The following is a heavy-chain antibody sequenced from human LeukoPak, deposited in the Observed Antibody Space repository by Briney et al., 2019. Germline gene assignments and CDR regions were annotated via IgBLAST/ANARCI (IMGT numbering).Heavy chain of an antibody. J-gene: IGHJ1*01. V-gene: IGHV1-3*01. CDR1: GYTVTSYG. CDR3: ARVPLHDDSGHYYPH. CDR2: INGGNGNT. Sequence: EASVSVSCKTSGYTVTSYGMHWVRQAPGQSLEWMGWINGGNGNTKYSEKFQGRVTIIRDTSASTAYMELSSLRSEDTAVYYCARVPLHDDSGHYYPHWGQGTLVTVSS. D-gene: IGHD3-22*01.